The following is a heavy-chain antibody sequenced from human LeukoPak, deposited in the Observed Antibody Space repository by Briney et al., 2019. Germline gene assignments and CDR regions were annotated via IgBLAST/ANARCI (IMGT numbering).Heavy chain of an antibody. V-gene: IGHV3-21*01. J-gene: IGHJ6*02. Sequence: GGSLRLSCAASGLTFSSYSMNWVRQAPGKGLEWVSSISGGSAYIYYADSVKGRFTISRDNAKNSLYLQMNSLRAEDTAVYYCARDGIAAARTEDFYYYFGMDVWGQGTTVTVSS. CDR2: ISGGSAYI. CDR3: ARDGIAAARTEDFYYYFGMDV. D-gene: IGHD6-13*01. CDR1: GLTFSSYS.